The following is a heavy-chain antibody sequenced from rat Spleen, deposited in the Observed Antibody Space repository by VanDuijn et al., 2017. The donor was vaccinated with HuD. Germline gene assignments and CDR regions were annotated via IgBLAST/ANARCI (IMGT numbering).Heavy chain of an antibody. CDR2: IIYDGSGT. Sequence: EVQLVESDGGLVQPGRSLKLSCATSGFTFSDCYMAWVRQFPKKGLEWVAIIIYDGSGTYYRDSVKGRFTISRDNAKSTLYLQMGSLRSEDTATYYCARHGIPFAYWGQGTLVTVSS. V-gene: IGHV5-7*01. CDR1: GFTFSDCY. D-gene: IGHD4-3*01. J-gene: IGHJ3*01. CDR3: ARHGIPFAY.